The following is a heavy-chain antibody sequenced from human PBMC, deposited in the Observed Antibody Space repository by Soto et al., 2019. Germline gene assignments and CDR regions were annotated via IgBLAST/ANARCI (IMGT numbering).Heavy chain of an antibody. CDR3: ARTYSGRYLNWFDP. J-gene: IGHJ5*02. D-gene: IGHD1-26*01. V-gene: IGHV3-11*06. Sequence: QVQLVESGGGLVKPGGSLRLSCAASGFTFSDYYMPWIRQAPGKGLEWVSYIRSSSSDTKYADSVKGRFTISRDNAKNSVYLQMNSLIAEDTALYYCARTYSGRYLNWFDPWGQGTLVTVSS. CDR2: IRSSSSDT. CDR1: GFTFSDYY.